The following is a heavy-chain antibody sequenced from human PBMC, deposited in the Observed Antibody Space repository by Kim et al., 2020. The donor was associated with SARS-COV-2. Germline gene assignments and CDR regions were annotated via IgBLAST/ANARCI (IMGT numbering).Heavy chain of an antibody. Sequence: SETLSLTCAVYGGSFSGYYWSWIRQPPGKGLEWIGEINHSGSTNYNPSLKSRVTISVDTSKNQFSLKLSSVTAADTAVYYCARLYGYSSSWGQGTLVTVSS. D-gene: IGHD6-13*01. CDR3: ARLYGYSSS. V-gene: IGHV4-34*01. CDR1: GGSFSGYY. J-gene: IGHJ4*02. CDR2: INHSGST.